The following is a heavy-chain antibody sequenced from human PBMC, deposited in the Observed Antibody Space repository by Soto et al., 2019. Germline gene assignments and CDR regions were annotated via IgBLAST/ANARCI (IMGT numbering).Heavy chain of an antibody. D-gene: IGHD5-18*01. CDR1: GFTFANHA. J-gene: IGHJ4*02. CDR3: AIARGSTYGFFDY. V-gene: IGHV3-23*01. CDR2: TRPGGDST. Sequence: DVQLLESGGGLVQPGGSLRLSCAASGFTFANHAMYWVRQAPGKGLEWVSSTRPGGDSTDYADSVKGRFTISRDNSKSTLYLQLNSLGVEDTAIYYYAIARGSTYGFFDYWGRGTLVTVSS.